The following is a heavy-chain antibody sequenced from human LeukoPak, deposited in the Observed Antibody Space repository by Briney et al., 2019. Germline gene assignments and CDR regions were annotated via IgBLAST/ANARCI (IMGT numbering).Heavy chain of an antibody. D-gene: IGHD1-26*01. CDR2: ISYDGSNK. Sequence: GGSLRLSCAASGFTFSSYAMHWVRQAPGKGLEWVAVISYDGSNKYYADSVKGRFTISRDNSKNTLYLQMNSLRAEDTAAYYCVERGIANFDYWGQGTLVTVSS. CDR3: VERGIANFDY. J-gene: IGHJ4*02. CDR1: GFTFSSYA. V-gene: IGHV3-30-3*01.